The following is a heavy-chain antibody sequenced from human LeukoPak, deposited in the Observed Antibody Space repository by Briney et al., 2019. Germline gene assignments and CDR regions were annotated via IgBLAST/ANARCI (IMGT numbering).Heavy chain of an antibody. J-gene: IGHJ6*04. V-gene: IGHV3-48*03. Sequence: GGSLRLSCAASGFTFSSFEMNWVRQAPGKGLAWVSYISSSGSTIYYADSVKGRFTISRDNAKNSLYLQMNSLRAEDTAVYYCAELGITMIGGVWGKGTTVTISS. CDR2: ISSSGSTI. D-gene: IGHD3-10*02. CDR1: GFTFSSFE. CDR3: AELGITMIGGV.